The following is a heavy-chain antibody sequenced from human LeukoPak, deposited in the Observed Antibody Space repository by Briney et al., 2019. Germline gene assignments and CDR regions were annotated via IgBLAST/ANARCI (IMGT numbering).Heavy chain of an antibody. D-gene: IGHD3-10*01. CDR2: INHSGST. CDR3: ASTYGSGSYGSDY. CDR1: GGSFSGYY. J-gene: IGHJ4*02. V-gene: IGHV4-34*01. Sequence: SETLSLTCAVYGGSFSGYYWSWNRQPPGKGLEWIGEINHSGSTNYNPSLKSRVTISVDTSKNQFSLKLSSVTAADTAVYYCASTYGSGSYGSDYWGQGTLVTVSS.